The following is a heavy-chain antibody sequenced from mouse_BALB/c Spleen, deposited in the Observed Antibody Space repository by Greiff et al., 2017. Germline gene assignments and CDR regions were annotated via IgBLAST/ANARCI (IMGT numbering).Heavy chain of an antibody. V-gene: IGHV7-1*02. CDR1: GFTFSDFY. J-gene: IGHJ3*01. CDR3: ARDAIYDGFAY. Sequence: EVNLVESGGGLVQPGGSLRLSCATSGFTFSDFYMEWVRQPPGKRLEWIAASRNKANDYTTEYSASVKGRFIVSRDTSQSILYLQMNALRAEDTAIYYRARDAIYDGFAYWGQGTLVTVSA. D-gene: IGHD2-3*01. CDR2: SRNKANDYTT.